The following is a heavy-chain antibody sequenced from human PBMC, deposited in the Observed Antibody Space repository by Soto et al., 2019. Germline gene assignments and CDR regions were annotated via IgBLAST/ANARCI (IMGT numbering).Heavy chain of an antibody. J-gene: IGHJ4*02. CDR2: IYNSGST. CDR3: ARGITMVRGVIHTPYFDY. D-gene: IGHD3-10*01. CDR1: GGSINSGGYY. Sequence: QVQLQESGPGLVKPSQTLSLTCTVSGGSINSGGYYWSWIRQHPGNGLEWIGYIYNSGSTNYNPSLKSRVTISVDTSKNQCSVKLSSVTAADTAVYCCARGITMVRGVIHTPYFDYWGQGTLVTVSS. V-gene: IGHV4-31*03.